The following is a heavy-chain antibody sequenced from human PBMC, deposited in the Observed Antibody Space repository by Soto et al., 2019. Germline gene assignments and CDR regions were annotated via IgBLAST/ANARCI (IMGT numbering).Heavy chain of an antibody. V-gene: IGHV3-23*01. CDR3: AKWGNDWGYYYYGMDV. Sequence: LRLSCAASGFTFSSFAMSWVRQAPGKGLEWVSAISDSGVSTYYADSVKGRFIIFRDNSKNTLYLQMDSLRAEDTALYYCAKWGNDWGYYYYGMDVWGQGTTVTVSS. D-gene: IGHD7-27*01. J-gene: IGHJ6*02. CDR2: ISDSGVST. CDR1: GFTFSSFA.